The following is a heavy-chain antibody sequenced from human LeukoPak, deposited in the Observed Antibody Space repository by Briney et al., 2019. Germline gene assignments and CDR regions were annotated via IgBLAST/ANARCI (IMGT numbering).Heavy chain of an antibody. J-gene: IGHJ3*02. V-gene: IGHV1-69*06. D-gene: IGHD3-10*01. CDR1: GGTFSSYA. Sequence: ASVKVSCKASGGTFSSYAISWVRQAPGQGLEWMGGIIPIFGTANYEQKFQGRVTITADKSTSTAYMELSSLRSEDTAVYYCARESPGELSAFDIWGQGTMVTVSS. CDR3: ARESPGELSAFDI. CDR2: IIPIFGTA.